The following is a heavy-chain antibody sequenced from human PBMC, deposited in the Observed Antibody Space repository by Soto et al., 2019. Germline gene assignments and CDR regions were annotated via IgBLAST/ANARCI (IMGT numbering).Heavy chain of an antibody. J-gene: IGHJ6*02. CDR2: ISSSSSYI. D-gene: IGHD2-15*01. V-gene: IGHV3-21*01. CDR3: ARIEVVVAATHYYYGMDV. CDR1: GFTFSSYS. Sequence: LSLSCASSGFTFSSYSMNWVRQAPGKGLEWVSSISSSSSYIYYADSVKGRFTISRDNAKNSLYLQMNSLRAEDTAVYYCARIEVVVAATHYYYGMDVWGQGTTVTVSS.